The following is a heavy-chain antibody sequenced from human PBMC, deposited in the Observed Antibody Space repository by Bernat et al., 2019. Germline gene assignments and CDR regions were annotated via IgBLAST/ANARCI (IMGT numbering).Heavy chain of an antibody. Sequence: QVQMVQSGAEVKKPGASVKVSCKASGYTFTDFYIHWVRQAPGQGLEWMGWINPNSGGTDYAQRFQGWVTMTRDTYITTAYMALSRLSSDDTAVYYCASGGRSTSGGVDYFDFWGQGTLVTVSS. CDR1: GYTFTDFY. J-gene: IGHJ4*02. V-gene: IGHV1-2*04. CDR2: INPNSGGT. CDR3: ASGGRSTSGGVDYFDF. D-gene: IGHD3-16*01.